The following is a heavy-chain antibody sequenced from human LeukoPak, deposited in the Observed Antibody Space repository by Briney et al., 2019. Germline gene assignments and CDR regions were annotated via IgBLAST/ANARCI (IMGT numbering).Heavy chain of an antibody. CDR2: IYTSGST. Sequence: PSQTLSLTCTVSGGSISSGSYYWSWIRQPAWKGLEWIGRIYTSGSTNYNPSLKSRVTISVDTSKNQFSLKLSSVTAADTAVYYCAREEAAASEYFQHWGQGTLVTVSS. V-gene: IGHV4-61*02. J-gene: IGHJ1*01. CDR1: GGSISSGSYY. CDR3: AREEAAASEYFQH. D-gene: IGHD6-13*01.